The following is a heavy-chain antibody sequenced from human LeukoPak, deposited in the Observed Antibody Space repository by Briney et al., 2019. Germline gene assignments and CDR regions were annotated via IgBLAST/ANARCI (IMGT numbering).Heavy chain of an antibody. CDR2: IYYSGST. J-gene: IGHJ6*02. V-gene: IGHV4-30-4*01. D-gene: IGHD2-15*01. CDR3: ARGRGGSCYSVCDYYYGMDV. CDR1: GGSISSGDYN. Sequence: PPQTLSLTCTVSGGSISSGDYNWSWIRQPPGKGLEWIGYIYYSGSTYYNPSPKSRVTISVDTSKNQFSLKLSSVTAADTAVYYCARGRGGSCYSVCDYYYGMDVWGQGTTVTVSS.